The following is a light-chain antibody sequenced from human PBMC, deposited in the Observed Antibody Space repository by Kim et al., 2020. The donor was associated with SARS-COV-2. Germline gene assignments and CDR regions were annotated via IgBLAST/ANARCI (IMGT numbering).Light chain of an antibody. CDR3: SSYTNNYTFQML. J-gene: IGLJ3*02. Sequence: QSALTQPASVSGFPGQSITISCTGTSSDVVGFNSVSWYQQHPGKAPKLIIFDVTKRAPGVSDRFSGSKSDTTASLTISGLQAEDEAGFYCSSYTNNYTFQMLFGGGTQLTVL. CDR1: SSDVVGFNS. CDR2: DVT. V-gene: IGLV2-14*01.